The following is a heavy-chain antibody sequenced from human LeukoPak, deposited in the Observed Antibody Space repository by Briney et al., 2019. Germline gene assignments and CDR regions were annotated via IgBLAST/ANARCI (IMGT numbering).Heavy chain of an antibody. CDR2: MNPNSGNT. V-gene: IGHV1-8*01. D-gene: IGHD3-10*01. CDR3: ARESMVSGYFDY. Sequence: ASVKVSCKASGYTFTSYDINWVRQATGQGLEWMGWMNPNSGNTGYAQKFQGRVTMTRNTSISTAYMELSSLRSEDTAVYYCARESMVSGYFDYWGQGTLVTVSS. J-gene: IGHJ4*02. CDR1: GYTFTSYD.